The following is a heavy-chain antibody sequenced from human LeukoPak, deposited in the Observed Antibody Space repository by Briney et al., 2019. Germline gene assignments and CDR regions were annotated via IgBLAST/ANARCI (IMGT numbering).Heavy chain of an antibody. Sequence: GGSLGLSCAASGFTFSSYAMSWVRQAPGKGLEWVSAISGSGGSTYYADSVKGRFTISRDNSKNTLYLQMNSLRAEDTAVYYCAKSYDYVWGSEFDYWGQGTLVTVSS. J-gene: IGHJ4*02. CDR3: AKSYDYVWGSEFDY. D-gene: IGHD3-16*01. V-gene: IGHV3-23*01. CDR2: ISGSGGST. CDR1: GFTFSSYA.